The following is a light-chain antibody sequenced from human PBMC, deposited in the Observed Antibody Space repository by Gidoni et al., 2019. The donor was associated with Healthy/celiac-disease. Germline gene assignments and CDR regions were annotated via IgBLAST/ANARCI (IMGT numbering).Light chain of an antibody. J-gene: IGKJ1*01. CDR2: AAS. CDR3: QQSYSTRWT. V-gene: IGKV1-39*01. Sequence: DIHMTQSPSSLSASVGDRVTVTCRASQSISSYLNWYQQKPGKAPKLLIYAASSLQSGVPSRFSGSGSGTDFTLTLRSLPPEDFATYYCQQSYSTRWTFGQGTKVEIK. CDR1: QSISSY.